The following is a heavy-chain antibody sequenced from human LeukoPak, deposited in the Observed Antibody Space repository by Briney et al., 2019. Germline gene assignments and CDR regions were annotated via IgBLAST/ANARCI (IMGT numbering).Heavy chain of an antibody. Sequence: PGGSLRLSCAASGFTFSSYEMNWVRQAPGKGLEWVSAISGSGGSTYYADSVKGRFTISRDNSKNTLYVQMNSLRAEDTALYYCAKVRGGDIDYWGQGTLVTVSS. CDR1: GFTFSSYE. V-gene: IGHV3-23*01. J-gene: IGHJ4*02. D-gene: IGHD2-21*02. CDR3: AKVRGGDIDY. CDR2: ISGSGGST.